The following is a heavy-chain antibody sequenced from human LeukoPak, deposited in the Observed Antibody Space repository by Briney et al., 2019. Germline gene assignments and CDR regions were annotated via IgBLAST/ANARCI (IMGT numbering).Heavy chain of an antibody. CDR2: FDPEDGET. Sequence: KVSCKVSGYTLTELSMHWVRQAPGKGLEWMGGFDPEDGETIYTQKFQGRVTMTEDTSTDTAYMELSSLRSEDTAVYYCTPWRGQQLVRGWFDPWGQGTLVTVSS. CDR3: TPWRGQQLVRGWFDP. CDR1: GYTLTELS. V-gene: IGHV1-24*01. D-gene: IGHD6-13*01. J-gene: IGHJ5*02.